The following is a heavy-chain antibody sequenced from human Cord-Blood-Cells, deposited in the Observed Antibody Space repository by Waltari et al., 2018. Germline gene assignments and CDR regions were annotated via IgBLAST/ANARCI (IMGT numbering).Heavy chain of an antibody. J-gene: IGHJ1*01. CDR2: INPNSGGT. CDR1: GYTFTGYY. Sequence: QVQLVQSGAEVKKPGASVKVSCKASGYTFTGYYMHWVRQAPGQGLEWMGWINPNSGGTNYAQKCQGRVTMTRDTSISTAYMELSRLRSDDTAVYYCARDRSYSKYFQHWGQGTLVTVSS. V-gene: IGHV1-2*02. CDR3: ARDRSYSKYFQH. D-gene: IGHD4-4*01.